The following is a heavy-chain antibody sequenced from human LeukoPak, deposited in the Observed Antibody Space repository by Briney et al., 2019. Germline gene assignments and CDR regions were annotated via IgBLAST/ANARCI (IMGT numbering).Heavy chain of an antibody. CDR3: ASPSTVTRTYYYYGMDV. D-gene: IGHD4-4*01. V-gene: IGHV3-53*04. Sequence: GRSLRLSCAASGFTVSSNYMSWVRQAPGKGLEWVSVIYSGSSTYYADSVKGRFTISRHNSKNTLYLQMNSLRAEDTAVYYCASPSTVTRTYYYYGMDVWGQGTTVTVSS. J-gene: IGHJ6*02. CDR1: GFTVSSNY. CDR2: IYSGSST.